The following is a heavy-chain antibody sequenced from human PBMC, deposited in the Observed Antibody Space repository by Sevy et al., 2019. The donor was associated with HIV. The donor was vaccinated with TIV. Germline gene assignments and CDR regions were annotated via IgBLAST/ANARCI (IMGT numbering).Heavy chain of an antibody. CDR3: AGENAWGRGYS. V-gene: IGHV4-59*08. D-gene: IGHD1-26*01. CDR1: GGSITSLY. CDR2: IYYNGHI. Sequence: SETLSLTCTVSGGSITSLYWNWIRQPSGKGLEWIANIYYNGHINYNPSLKSRVTLSLDTSKNQFSLRLISVTAADTAMYYCAGENAWGRGYSWGQGTLVTVSS. J-gene: IGHJ4*02.